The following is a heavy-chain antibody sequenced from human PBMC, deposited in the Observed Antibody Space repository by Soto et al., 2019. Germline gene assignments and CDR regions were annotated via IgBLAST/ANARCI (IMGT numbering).Heavy chain of an antibody. CDR3: ATIAWGSGWDYYFDY. D-gene: IGHD6-19*01. V-gene: IGHV1-24*01. J-gene: IGHJ4*02. CDR1: GYTLTGLS. Sequence: ASVKVSCKVSGYTLTGLSMHWVRQAPGKGLEWMGGFDPEDVETIFAQKFQGRVALTGDTSSDTAYMELSSLKSEDTAVYFCATIAWGSGWDYYFDYWGQGTLVTVSS. CDR2: FDPEDVET.